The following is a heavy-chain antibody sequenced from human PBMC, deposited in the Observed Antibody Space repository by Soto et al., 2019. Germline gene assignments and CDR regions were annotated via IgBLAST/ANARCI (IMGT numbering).Heavy chain of an antibody. CDR2: ILPIFTTA. D-gene: IGHD6-13*01. J-gene: IGHJ4*02. V-gene: IGHV1-69*13. CDR3: AKDIGFQQHLFVFDN. Sequence: SVKVSCKASGGTFSNYGFSWVRQAPGQGLEWMGGILPIFTTATYAPKFQDRVTITADESTSTVYMDLSSLRSEDTALYYCAKDIGFQQHLFVFDNWGQGTLVTVSS. CDR1: GGTFSNYG.